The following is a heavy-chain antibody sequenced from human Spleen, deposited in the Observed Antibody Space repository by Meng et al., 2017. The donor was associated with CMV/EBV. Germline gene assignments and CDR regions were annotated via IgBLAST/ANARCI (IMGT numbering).Heavy chain of an antibody. CDR3: GRASGVFCTSTNCYRGGADV. V-gene: IGHV1-69*10. CDR2: ITPVLDIT. J-gene: IGHJ6*02. Sequence: SVKVSCKASGGTFSSYPITWVRQAPGQGLEWMGGITPVLDITNYAQNFQGRVTITADKSTNTAYMELSSLRSEDTAVYYCGRASGVFCTSTNCYRGGADVWGQGTTVTVSS. D-gene: IGHD2-2*02. CDR1: GGTFSSYP.